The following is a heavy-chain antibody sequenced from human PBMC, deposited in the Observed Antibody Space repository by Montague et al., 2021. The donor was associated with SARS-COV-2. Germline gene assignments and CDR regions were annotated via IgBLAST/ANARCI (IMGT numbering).Heavy chain of an antibody. CDR3: ARIPLTYYYDSSGYFDY. J-gene: IGHJ4*02. Sequence: SETLSLTCTVSGGSISSSNYYWGWIRQPPGKGLEWIGSIYYSGSTYYNPSLKSRVTISVDTSKSQFSLKLTSVTAADTAVYYCARIPLTYYYDSSGYFDYWAQGTLVTVSS. CDR1: GGSISSSNYY. CDR2: IYYSGST. D-gene: IGHD3-22*01. V-gene: IGHV4-39*01.